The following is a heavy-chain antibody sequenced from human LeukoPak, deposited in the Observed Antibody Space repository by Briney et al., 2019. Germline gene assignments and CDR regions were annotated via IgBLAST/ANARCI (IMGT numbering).Heavy chain of an antibody. Sequence: GGSLRLSCAASGFTFSSYSMNWVRQAPGKGLEWVANINQDGSEKYYVDSVKGRFTISRDNAKNSLFLQMNSLRAEDTAVYYCARHDYDSSGYYQKYYYYYMDVWGKGTTVTISS. CDR1: GFTFSSYS. V-gene: IGHV3-7*01. J-gene: IGHJ6*03. D-gene: IGHD3-22*01. CDR2: INQDGSEK. CDR3: ARHDYDSSGYYQKYYYYYMDV.